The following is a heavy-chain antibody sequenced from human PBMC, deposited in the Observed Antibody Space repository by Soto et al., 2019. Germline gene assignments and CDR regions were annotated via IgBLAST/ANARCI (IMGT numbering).Heavy chain of an antibody. CDR2: ISWDGGST. CDR1: GFTFDDYT. V-gene: IGHV3-43*01. J-gene: IGHJ3*02. CDR3: AKSMGYQLLSGAFDI. Sequence: GSLRLSCAASGFTFDDYTMHWVRQAPGKGLEWVSLISWDGGSTYYADSVKGRFTISRDNSKNSLYLQMNSLRTEDTALYYCAKSMGYQLLSGAFDIWGQGTMVTVSS. D-gene: IGHD2-2*01.